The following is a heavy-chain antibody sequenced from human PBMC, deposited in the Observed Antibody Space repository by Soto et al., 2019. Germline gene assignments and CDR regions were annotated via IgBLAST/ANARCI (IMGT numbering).Heavy chain of an antibody. D-gene: IGHD4-17*01. CDR1: GGSISSGDFY. Sequence: NPSETLSLTCTVSGGSISSGDFYWSWIRQPPGKGLEWIGYIYNSGSTYYNPSLKSRVTISIETSKNQFSLKLSSVTAADTAVYYCARELLMTTVTTPYNWFDPWGQGTLVTVSS. J-gene: IGHJ5*02. CDR2: IYNSGST. CDR3: ARELLMTTVTTPYNWFDP. V-gene: IGHV4-30-4*01.